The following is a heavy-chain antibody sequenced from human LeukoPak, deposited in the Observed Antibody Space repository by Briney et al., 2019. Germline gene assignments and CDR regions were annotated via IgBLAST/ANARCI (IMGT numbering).Heavy chain of an antibody. V-gene: IGHV3-23*01. CDR2: INSNGGST. Sequence: GGSLRLSCAASGFTFSIYAMSWVRQAPGKELQWVSGINSNGGSTYYADSVKGRFTISRDNSKNTLYLQMNRLRAEDTAVYYCAYDSSGYYYFDYWGQGTLVTVSS. CDR1: GFTFSIYA. D-gene: IGHD3-22*01. CDR3: AYDSSGYYYFDY. J-gene: IGHJ4*02.